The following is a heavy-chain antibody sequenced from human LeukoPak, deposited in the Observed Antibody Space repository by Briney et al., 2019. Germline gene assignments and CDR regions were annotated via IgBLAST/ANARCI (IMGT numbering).Heavy chain of an antibody. CDR3: ARLTPGKNWFDP. CDR2: MYHSGIT. V-gene: IGHV4-38-2*01. D-gene: IGHD3-10*01. J-gene: IGHJ5*02. CDR1: GYSINSAYY. Sequence: SETLSLTCAVSGYSINSAYYWGWIRQPPGKGLEWIASMYHSGITYYNSSLKSRATISVDTSKNQFSLKLNSVTAADTSVYYCARLTPGKNWFDPWGHGTLVAVSS.